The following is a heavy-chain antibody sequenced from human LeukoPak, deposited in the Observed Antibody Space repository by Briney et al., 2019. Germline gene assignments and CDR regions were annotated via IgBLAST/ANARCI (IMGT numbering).Heavy chain of an antibody. CDR3: ARGQNGRYCSSTSCSPKTNWFHP. Sequence: HPGGSLRLSCAASGFTFSSYWMHWVRQAPGKGLVWVSRINNDGSSTSYADSVKGRFTISRDYAKNTLYLQMNSLRAEDTAVYYCARGQNGRYCSSTSCSPKTNWFHPWGQGTLVTVSS. V-gene: IGHV3-74*01. CDR2: INNDGSST. D-gene: IGHD2-2*01. CDR1: GFTFSSYW. J-gene: IGHJ5*02.